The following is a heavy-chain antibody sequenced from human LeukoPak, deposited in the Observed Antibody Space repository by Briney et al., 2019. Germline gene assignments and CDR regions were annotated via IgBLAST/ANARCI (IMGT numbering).Heavy chain of an antibody. CDR3: ARDGGDSSSWQGFDY. CDR1: GGSISSYY. Sequence: SETLSLTCTVSGGSISSYYWSWIRQPPGKGLEGIGYIYYSGSTYYNPSLRSRGTISVDTSKNQFSLKLSSVTAADTALYYCARDGGDSSSWQGFDYWGQGTLVTVSS. CDR2: IYYSGST. D-gene: IGHD6-13*01. V-gene: IGHV4-59*01. J-gene: IGHJ4*02.